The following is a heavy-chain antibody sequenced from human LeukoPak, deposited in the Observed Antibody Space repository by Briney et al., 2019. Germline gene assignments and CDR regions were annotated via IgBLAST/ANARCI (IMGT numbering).Heavy chain of an antibody. D-gene: IGHD3-10*01. V-gene: IGHV1-2*02. CDR1: GYTFSVTGWY. Sequence: ASVKVSFKASGYTFSVTGWYLYWLRQAPGQGLECMGWIYPYTGATHYAQKFQGRVAMTRDTSISTAYMELSRLRPDDTAVYYCARDGPAQMVDFDYWGQGTLVTVSS. CDR3: ARDGPAQMVDFDY. J-gene: IGHJ4*02. CDR2: IYPYTGAT.